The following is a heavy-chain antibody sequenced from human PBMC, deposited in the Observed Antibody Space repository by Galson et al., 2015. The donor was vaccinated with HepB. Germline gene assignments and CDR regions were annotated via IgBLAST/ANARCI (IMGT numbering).Heavy chain of an antibody. CDR3: ARDRGTDYAVDY. Sequence: SVKVSCKASGYTFTGYYIHWVRQAPGLGLEWMGWITPNSGGTSYAQKFQDRVTMTRDTSISTAYMELSRLRSDDTAVYYCARDRGTDYAVDYWGQGTLVTVSS. D-gene: IGHD4-17*01. CDR2: ITPNSGGT. CDR1: GYTFTGYY. J-gene: IGHJ4*02. V-gene: IGHV1-2*02.